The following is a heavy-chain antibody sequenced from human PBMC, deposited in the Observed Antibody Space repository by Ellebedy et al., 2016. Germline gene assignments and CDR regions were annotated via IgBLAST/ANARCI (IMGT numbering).Heavy chain of an antibody. CDR1: GGTFSSYA. V-gene: IGHV1-69*13. Sequence: SVKVSXXASGGTFSSYAISWVRQAPGQGLEWMGGIIPIFGTANYAQKFQGRVTITADESTSTAYMELSSLRSEDTAVYYCARWLGSGWYLPTYYYYYYMDVWGKGTTVTVSS. CDR2: IIPIFGTA. CDR3: ARWLGSGWYLPTYYYYYYMDV. J-gene: IGHJ6*03. D-gene: IGHD6-19*01.